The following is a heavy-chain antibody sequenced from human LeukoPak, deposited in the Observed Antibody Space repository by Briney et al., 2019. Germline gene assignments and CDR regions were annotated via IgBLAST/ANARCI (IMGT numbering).Heavy chain of an antibody. Sequence: ASVRVSCKASGYTFTSYGISWVRQAPGQGLEWMGWISAYNGNTNYAQKLQGRVTMTTDTSTSTAYMELRSLRSDDTAVYYCARDCSGGSCYSRNSPNWFDPWGQGTLVTVSS. J-gene: IGHJ5*02. CDR2: ISAYNGNT. CDR1: GYTFTSYG. D-gene: IGHD2-15*01. CDR3: ARDCSGGSCYSRNSPNWFDP. V-gene: IGHV1-18*01.